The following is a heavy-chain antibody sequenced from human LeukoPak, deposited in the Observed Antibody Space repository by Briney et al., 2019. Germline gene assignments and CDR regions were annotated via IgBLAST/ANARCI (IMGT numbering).Heavy chain of an antibody. V-gene: IGHV1-8*03. J-gene: IGHJ3*02. CDR2: MNPYSGNT. Sequence: GASVKVSCKASGYTFTNYGIHWVRQASGQGLEWMGWMNPYSGNTGYAQNFQGRITITRNTSISTAYMELSSLRSEDTAVYYCARVRDGYNDAYDIWGQGTMVTVTS. CDR1: GYTFTNYG. CDR3: ARVRDGYNDAYDI. D-gene: IGHD5-24*01.